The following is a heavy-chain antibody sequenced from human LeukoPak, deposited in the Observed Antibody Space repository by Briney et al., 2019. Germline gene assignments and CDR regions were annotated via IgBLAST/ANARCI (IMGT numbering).Heavy chain of an antibody. CDR3: ARDRGSGNSYYFDY. J-gene: IGHJ4*02. CDR1: GGSISSSNW. V-gene: IGHV4-4*02. D-gene: IGHD3-22*01. Sequence: PSETLSLTCAVSGGSISSSNWWSWVRPPPGKGLEWIGEIYHSGSTNYNPSLKSRVTISVDKSMNQFSLKLSSVTAADTAVYYCARDRGSGNSYYFDYWGQGTLVTVSS. CDR2: IYHSGST.